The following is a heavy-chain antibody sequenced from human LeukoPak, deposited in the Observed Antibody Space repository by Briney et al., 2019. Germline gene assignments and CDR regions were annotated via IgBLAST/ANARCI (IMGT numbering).Heavy chain of an antibody. CDR2: INPNSGGT. J-gene: IGHJ4*02. Sequence: GASVKVSCKASGYTFTGYYIHWERQAPGQGLEWMGWINPNSGGTNYAQKFQGRVTMTRDRSINTAYMDLRSLTYDDTAVYYCARDKPAEAALDFWGQGTLVTVSS. CDR1: GYTFTGYY. V-gene: IGHV1-2*02. CDR3: ARDKPAEAALDF.